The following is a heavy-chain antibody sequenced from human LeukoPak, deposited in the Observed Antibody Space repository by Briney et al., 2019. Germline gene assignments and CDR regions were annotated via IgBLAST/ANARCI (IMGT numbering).Heavy chain of an antibody. Sequence: GGSLRLSCAASGFTFSSYAMHWVRQAPGKGLEWVAFIRYDGSNKYYADSVKGRFTISRDNSKNTLYLQMNSLRAEDTALYYCAREGNLLLDVWGKGTTVTVSS. V-gene: IGHV3-30*02. CDR3: AREGNLLLDV. CDR2: IRYDGSNK. CDR1: GFTFSSYA. J-gene: IGHJ6*04. D-gene: IGHD1-14*01.